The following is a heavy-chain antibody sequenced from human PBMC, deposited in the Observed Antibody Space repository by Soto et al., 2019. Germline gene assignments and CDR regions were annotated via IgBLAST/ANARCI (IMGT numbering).Heavy chain of an antibody. CDR3: AKGDCSGGRCYRGFDY. Sequence: EVQVLESGGGLVQPGGSLRLSCAASGFTFSSYDMSWVRQAPGKGLEWVSGVSASGSITSYADSAKGRFTISGDNAKNTVFLQMSSLRAEDTAVYFCAKGDCSGGRCYRGFDYWGQGTLVTVSS. V-gene: IGHV3-23*01. D-gene: IGHD2-15*01. CDR2: VSASGSIT. J-gene: IGHJ4*02. CDR1: GFTFSSYD.